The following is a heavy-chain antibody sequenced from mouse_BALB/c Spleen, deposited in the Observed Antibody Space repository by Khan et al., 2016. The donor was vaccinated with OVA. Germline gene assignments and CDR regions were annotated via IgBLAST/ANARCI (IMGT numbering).Heavy chain of an antibody. D-gene: IGHD2-1*01. Sequence: VQLQQSGPELVKLGASVRISCKASGYTFTSYYVHWVKQRPGQGLEWIGWIYPGNVNTDYNEKFKGKATLTADKSSSTAYMQLSSLTSEDSAVYFCARWGGNYPSYAMDYWGQGTSVTVSS. V-gene: IGHV1S56*01. CDR3: ARWGGNYPSYAMDY. CDR2: IYPGNVNT. J-gene: IGHJ4*01. CDR1: GYTFTSYY.